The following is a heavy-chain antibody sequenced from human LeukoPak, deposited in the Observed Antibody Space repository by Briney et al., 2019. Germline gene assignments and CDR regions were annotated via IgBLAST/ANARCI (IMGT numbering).Heavy chain of an antibody. Sequence: ASVKVSCKASGYTFTGYYMHWVRQAPGQGLGWMGWINPNSGGTNYAQKFQGRVTMTRDTSTSTAYMELSRLRSDDTAVYYCARGRIGYCSGGSCYFYWGQGTLVTVSS. CDR1: GYTFTGYY. D-gene: IGHD2-15*01. V-gene: IGHV1-2*02. CDR3: ARGRIGYCSGGSCYFY. CDR2: INPNSGGT. J-gene: IGHJ4*02.